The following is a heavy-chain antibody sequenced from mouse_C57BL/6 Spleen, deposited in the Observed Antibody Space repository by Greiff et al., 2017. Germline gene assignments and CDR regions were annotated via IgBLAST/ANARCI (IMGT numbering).Heavy chain of an antibody. J-gene: IGHJ2*01. CDR1: GYTFTSYW. D-gene: IGHD1-1*01. Sequence: QVQLKQPGAELVKPGASVKMSCKASGYTFTSYWITWVKQRPGQGLEWIGDIYPGSGSTNYNEKFKSKATLTVDTSSSTAYMQLSSLTSEDSAVYYCARGRITTVVFDYWGQGTTLTVSS. V-gene: IGHV1-55*01. CDR3: ARGRITTVVFDY. CDR2: IYPGSGST.